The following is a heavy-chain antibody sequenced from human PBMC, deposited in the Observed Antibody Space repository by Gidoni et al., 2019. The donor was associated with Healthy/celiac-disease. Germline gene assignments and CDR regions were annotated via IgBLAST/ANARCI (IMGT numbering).Heavy chain of an antibody. CDR2: IYYSGST. Sequence: QVQLQESGPGLVKPSQTLSLTCTVSGGSISSGAYYWSWIRQPPGKGLEWIGYIYYSGSTYYNPSLKSRVTISVDTSKNQFSLKLSSVTAADTAVYYCARIDLRTYYDFWSGTGWFDPWGQGTLVTVSS. CDR1: GGSISSGAYY. J-gene: IGHJ5*02. V-gene: IGHV4-30-4*01. D-gene: IGHD3-3*01. CDR3: ARIDLRTYYDFWSGTGWFDP.